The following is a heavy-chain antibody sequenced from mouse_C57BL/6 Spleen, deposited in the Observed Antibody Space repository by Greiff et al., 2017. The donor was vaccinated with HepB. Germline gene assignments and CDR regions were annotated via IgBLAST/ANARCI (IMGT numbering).Heavy chain of an antibody. V-gene: IGHV1-53*01. Sequence: QVQLQQPGTELVKPGASVKLSCKASGYTFTSYWMHWVKQRPGQGLEWIGNINPSNGGTNYNEKFKSKATLTVDKSSSTAYMQLSSLTSEDSAVYYCARGPYYYGSTHYAMDYWGQGTSVTVSS. J-gene: IGHJ4*01. D-gene: IGHD1-1*01. CDR1: GYTFTSYW. CDR2: INPSNGGT. CDR3: ARGPYYYGSTHYAMDY.